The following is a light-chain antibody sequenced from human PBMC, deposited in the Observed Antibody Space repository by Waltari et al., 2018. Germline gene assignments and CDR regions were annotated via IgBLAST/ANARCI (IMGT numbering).Light chain of an antibody. V-gene: IGLV1-51*01. CDR3: ASWVSSLATVV. Sequence: QSLLTQPPPVSSAPGQMAAISCSGSDSNITNHHASGYQQLPGTAPNLLIYDNSKRPSGIPERFSGSKSGTSATLGITGLQTGGEAYYYCASWVSSLATVVFGGGTKLTVL. J-gene: IGLJ2*01. CDR2: DNS. CDR1: DSNITNHH.